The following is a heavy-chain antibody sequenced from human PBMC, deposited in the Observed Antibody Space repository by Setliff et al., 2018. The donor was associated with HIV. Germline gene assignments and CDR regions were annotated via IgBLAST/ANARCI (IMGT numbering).Heavy chain of an antibody. V-gene: IGHV4-4*02. J-gene: IGHJ6*02. D-gene: IGHD3-16*01. CDR1: GGSISSNW. Sequence: SETLSLTCAVSGGSISSNWWSWVRQSPGKGLEWIGEIYHSGSTHYNTSLQSRVTISVDKSKSQFSLKLNSVTAADTAVYYCARGGYYYYFGVDVWGQGTTVTVSS. CDR2: IYHSGST. CDR3: ARGGYYYYFGVDV.